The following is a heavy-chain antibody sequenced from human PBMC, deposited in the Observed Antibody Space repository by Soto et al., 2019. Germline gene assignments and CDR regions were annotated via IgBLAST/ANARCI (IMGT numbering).Heavy chain of an antibody. J-gene: IGHJ4*02. CDR1: GGSITSGGYY. CDR3: ARGHDPIVNYYFDY. Sequence: QVQLQESGPGLVKPSQTLSLTCTVSGGSITSGGYYWSWIRQHPGKGLEWIGYIYYSGSTYYNPSLKSRVTISVDTSKNQFSLKLSSVTAADTAVYYCARGHDPIVNYYFDYWGQGTLVTVSS. D-gene: IGHD1-20*01. V-gene: IGHV4-31*03. CDR2: IYYSGST.